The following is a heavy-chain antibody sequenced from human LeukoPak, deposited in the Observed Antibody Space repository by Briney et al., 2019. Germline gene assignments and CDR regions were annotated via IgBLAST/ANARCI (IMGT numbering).Heavy chain of an antibody. CDR3: ARHGHSYGYVDY. V-gene: IGHV4-39*01. J-gene: IGHJ4*02. CDR1: RGSISSGSYY. D-gene: IGHD5-18*01. CDR2: IYYTGST. Sequence: SETLSLTXSVSRGSISSGSYYWSWIRQPPGKGLEWIASIYYTGSTYYNPSLKSRVAISEDKSKNQFSLRLSSVTAADTAVYYCARHGHSYGYVDYWGQGTLVTVSS.